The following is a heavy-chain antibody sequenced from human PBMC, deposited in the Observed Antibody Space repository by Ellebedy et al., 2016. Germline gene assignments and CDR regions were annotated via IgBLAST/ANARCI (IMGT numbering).Heavy chain of an antibody. J-gene: IGHJ4*02. V-gene: IGHV3-30-3*01. D-gene: IGHD3-22*01. CDR1: GFTFSSYA. CDR3: ARAEYYDSSGYYYPDY. CDR2: ISYDGSNK. Sequence: GESLKISXAASGFTFSSYAMHWVRQAPGKGLEWVAVISYDGSNKYYADSVKGRFTISRDNSKNTLYLQMNSLRAEDTAVYYCARAEYYDSSGYYYPDYWGQGTLVTVSS.